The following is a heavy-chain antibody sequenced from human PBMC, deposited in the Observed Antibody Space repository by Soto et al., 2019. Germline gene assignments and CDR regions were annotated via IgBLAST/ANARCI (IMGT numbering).Heavy chain of an antibody. CDR2: IYPGDSDT. CDR1: GYSFTSND. CDR3: AILMAVSAIGNKLFDY. V-gene: IGHV5-51*01. J-gene: IGHJ4*02. D-gene: IGHD2-21*02. Sequence: GDSLKISWKGTGYSFTSNDIGLVRQMPGKGLEWMGIIYPGDSDTIYSPSFQGQVTISADKSISTAYLQWSSLKASDTAIYYCAILMAVSAIGNKLFDYSGQGTLVTVSS.